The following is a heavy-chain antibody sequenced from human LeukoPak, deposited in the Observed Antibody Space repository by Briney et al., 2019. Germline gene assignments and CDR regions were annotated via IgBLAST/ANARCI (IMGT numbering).Heavy chain of an antibody. D-gene: IGHD6-6*01. CDR1: GYTFTSYG. Sequence: ASVKVSCKASGYTFTSYGISWVRQAPGQGLEWMGWINTNTGNPTYAQGFTGRFVFSLDTSVSTAYLQISSLKAEDTAVYYCARDLGGIAARFDYWGQGTLVTVSS. V-gene: IGHV7-4-1*02. CDR3: ARDLGGIAARFDY. J-gene: IGHJ4*02. CDR2: INTNTGNP.